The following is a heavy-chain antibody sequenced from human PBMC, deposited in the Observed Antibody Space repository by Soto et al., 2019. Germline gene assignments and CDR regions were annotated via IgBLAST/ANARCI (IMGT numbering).Heavy chain of an antibody. V-gene: IGHV1-18*01. Sequence: QVQLVQSGAEVKKPGASVRVSCKTSSYTFINYGITWVRQAPGQGLEWMGWLSAYNGDTSSSEKLQDRFTMTTDTSTNTVYMDLRSLTSDDTAVYYCARWSAIVGGAEALDVWGQGTMVIVSS. CDR2: LSAYNGDT. D-gene: IGHD1-26*01. CDR1: SYTFINYG. J-gene: IGHJ3*01. CDR3: ARWSAIVGGAEALDV.